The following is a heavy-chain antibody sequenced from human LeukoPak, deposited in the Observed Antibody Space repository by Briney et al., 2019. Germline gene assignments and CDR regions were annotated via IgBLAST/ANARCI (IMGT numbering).Heavy chain of an antibody. CDR2: IYTSGST. J-gene: IGHJ6*02. CDR3: ARVARSYYYYGMDV. V-gene: IGHV4-4*07. CDR1: GGSISSYY. Sequence: PSETLSLTCTVSGGSISSYYWSWIRQPAGKGLEWIGRIYTSGSTNYNPSLKSRVTMSVDTSKNQFSLRLSSVTAADTAVYYCARVARSYYYYGMDVWGQGTTVTVSS.